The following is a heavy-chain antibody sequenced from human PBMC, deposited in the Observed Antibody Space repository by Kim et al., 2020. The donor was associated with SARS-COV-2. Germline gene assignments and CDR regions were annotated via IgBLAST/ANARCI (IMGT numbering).Heavy chain of an antibody. Sequence: GGSLRLYCAASGFTFSSYEMNWVRQAPGKGLEWVSYISSSGSTIYYADSVKGRFTISRDNAKNSLYLQMNSLRAEDTAVYYCASPIYGDYVGDAFDIWGQGTMVTVSS. CDR1: GFTFSSYE. CDR3: ASPIYGDYVGDAFDI. V-gene: IGHV3-48*03. J-gene: IGHJ3*02. D-gene: IGHD4-17*01. CDR2: ISSSGSTI.